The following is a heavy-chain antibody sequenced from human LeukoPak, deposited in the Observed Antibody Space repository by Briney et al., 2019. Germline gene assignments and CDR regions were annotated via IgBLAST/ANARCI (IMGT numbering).Heavy chain of an antibody. Sequence: GGSLRLSCAAPGFTFSTYDVHWVRQATGKGLEWVSGINPAGDTYYPGSVKGRFTISREDAKNSFYLQMNSLRVGDTAVYYCARGDCSGGSCSSMDVWGQGTTVTVSS. CDR3: ARGDCSGGSCSSMDV. CDR1: GFTFSTYD. V-gene: IGHV3-13*04. CDR2: INPAGDT. D-gene: IGHD2-15*01. J-gene: IGHJ6*02.